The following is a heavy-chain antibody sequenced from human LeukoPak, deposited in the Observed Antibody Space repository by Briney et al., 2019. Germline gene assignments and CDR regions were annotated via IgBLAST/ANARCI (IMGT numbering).Heavy chain of an antibody. D-gene: IGHD3-10*01. CDR1: GGSFSGYY. Sequence: SETLSLTCAVYGGSFSGYYWSWIRQPPGKGLEWIGEINHSGSTNYNPTLKSRVTISVDTSKNQFSLKLSSVTAADTAVYYCARGGSRKPRANFDYWGQGTLVTVSS. J-gene: IGHJ4*02. CDR3: ARGGSRKPRANFDY. V-gene: IGHV4-34*01. CDR2: INHSGST.